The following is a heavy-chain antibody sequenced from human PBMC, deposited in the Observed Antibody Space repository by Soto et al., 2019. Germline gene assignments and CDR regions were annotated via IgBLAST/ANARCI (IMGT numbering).Heavy chain of an antibody. J-gene: IGHJ6*02. Sequence: GGSLRLSCAASGFTFSLYAMHWVRQAPGKGLEWVSAISGSGGSTYYADSVKGRFSISRDNSKNTLCLEMNSLRAEDTAVYYCAKPRVGYYYYGMDVWGQGTTVTVSS. CDR3: AKPRVGYYYYGMDV. CDR2: ISGSGGST. V-gene: IGHV3-23*01. D-gene: IGHD2-2*03. CDR1: GFTFSLYA.